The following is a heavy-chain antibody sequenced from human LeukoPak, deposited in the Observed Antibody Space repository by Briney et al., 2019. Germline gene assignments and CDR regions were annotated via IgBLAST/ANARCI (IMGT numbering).Heavy chain of an antibody. D-gene: IGHD6-13*01. Sequence: GESLKISCKGSGYSFTTSWIGWVRQMPGKGLEWMGIIYPGDSDTRYSPSFQGQVTISADKSISTAYLQWSGLKASDTAMYYCAIAPYSSSWYYFDYWGQGTLVTVSS. J-gene: IGHJ4*02. CDR3: AIAPYSSSWYYFDY. CDR1: GYSFTTSW. V-gene: IGHV5-51*01. CDR2: IYPGDSDT.